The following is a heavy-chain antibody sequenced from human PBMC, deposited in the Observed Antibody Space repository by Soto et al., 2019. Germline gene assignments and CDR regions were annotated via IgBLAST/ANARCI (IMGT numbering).Heavy chain of an antibody. CDR3: ARGMGLLLFGEPNPGDYYYYMDV. CDR2: ISAYNGNT. J-gene: IGHJ6*03. Sequence: QVQLVQSGAEVKKPGASVKVSCKASGYTFTSYGISWVRQAPGQGLEWMGWISAYNGNTNYAQKLQGRVTRTTDTSTSTAQRELRSLGPDDKAVYYCARGMGLLLFGEPNPGDYYYYMDVWGKGTTVTVSS. CDR1: GYTFTSYG. V-gene: IGHV1-18*01. D-gene: IGHD3-10*01.